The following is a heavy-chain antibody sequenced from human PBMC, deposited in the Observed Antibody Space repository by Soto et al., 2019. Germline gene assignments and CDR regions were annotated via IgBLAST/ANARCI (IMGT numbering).Heavy chain of an antibody. J-gene: IGHJ4*02. Sequence: GASVKVSCKASGYAFSHYGISWVRQAPGQGLQWMGRVGPNNGNTNYAQQLQGRVIMTTDTSTSTAYMELRSLRSDDTAVYYCARDLDGSGSYYTDYWGQGTLVTV. CDR1: GYAFSHYG. D-gene: IGHD3-10*01. CDR3: ARDLDGSGSYYTDY. CDR2: VGPNNGNT. V-gene: IGHV1-18*01.